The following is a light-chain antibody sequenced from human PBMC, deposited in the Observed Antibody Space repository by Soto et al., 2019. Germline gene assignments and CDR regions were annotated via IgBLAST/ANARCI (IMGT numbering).Light chain of an antibody. J-gene: IGLJ2*01. V-gene: IGLV1-40*01. Sequence: QSVLTQPPSVSGAPGQRVTISCTGSSSNIGAGYDVHWYQQLPGTAPKLLIYGNSNRPSGVPDRFSGSKSGTSASLAITGLQAEDEADYYCQSYDSSRSGSVGGGTKLTVL. CDR2: GNS. CDR1: SSNIGAGYD. CDR3: QSYDSSRSGS.